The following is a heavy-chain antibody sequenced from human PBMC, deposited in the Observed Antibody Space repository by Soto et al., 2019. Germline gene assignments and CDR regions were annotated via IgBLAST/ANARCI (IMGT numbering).Heavy chain of an antibody. D-gene: IGHD3-22*01. V-gene: IGHV1-3*01. CDR3: ARARDSSGYYYSPWWFDP. J-gene: IGHJ5*02. Sequence: QVQLVQSGAEVKKPGASVKVSCKASGYTFTSYAMHWVRQAPGQRLEWMGWINAGNGNTKYSQKFQGRVTITRDTSASTAYMQLSILRSEYTAVYYCARARDSSGYYYSPWWFDPGGQGTLVTVSS. CDR2: INAGNGNT. CDR1: GYTFTSYA.